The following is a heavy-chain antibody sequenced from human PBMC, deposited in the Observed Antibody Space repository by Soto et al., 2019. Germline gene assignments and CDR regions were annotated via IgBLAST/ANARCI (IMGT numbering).Heavy chain of an antibody. D-gene: IGHD3-10*01. CDR1: GFTFNNYA. CDR2: ITGSGSHT. Sequence: EVQLLESGGGLVQPGGSLRLSCAASGFTFNNYAMGWVRQAPGKGLAWVSAITGSGSHTYYLYSVKGRFSISRDNSKDTLFLQVNSLRAEDTAIYYCAKLGSSAWSPHYYFVYWGQGTLVTVSS. CDR3: AKLGSSAWSPHYYFVY. V-gene: IGHV3-23*01. J-gene: IGHJ4*02.